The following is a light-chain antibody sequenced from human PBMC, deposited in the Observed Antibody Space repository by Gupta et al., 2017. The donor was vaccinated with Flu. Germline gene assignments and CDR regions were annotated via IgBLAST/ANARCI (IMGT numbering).Light chain of an antibody. J-gene: IGLJ1*01. CDR3: GAWDSSLSVYV. CDR2: DND. CDR1: SFNIGNNY. Sequence: SSFNIGNNYVSWYQQLPGTAPKLLNYDNDERPSGIPDRFSATKSGTSATLGITGLQTGDEADYYCGAWDSSLSVYVFGTGTMVTVL. V-gene: IGLV1-51*02.